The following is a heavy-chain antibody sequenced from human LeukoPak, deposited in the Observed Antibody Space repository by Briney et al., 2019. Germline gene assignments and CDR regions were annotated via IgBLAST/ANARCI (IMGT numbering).Heavy chain of an antibody. D-gene: IGHD6-19*01. J-gene: IGHJ4*02. Sequence: GGSLRLSCAASGFTFNSYAMYWVRQAPGKGLEWVSGIVGSGGSTYYAESVRGRFTISRDNSKNTEYMQMDSLRDEDTAVYYCAKTTIGYSSGRFPGWPVDYWGQGTLVTVSS. CDR2: IVGSGGST. V-gene: IGHV3-23*01. CDR3: AKTTIGYSSGRFPGWPVDY. CDR1: GFTFNSYA.